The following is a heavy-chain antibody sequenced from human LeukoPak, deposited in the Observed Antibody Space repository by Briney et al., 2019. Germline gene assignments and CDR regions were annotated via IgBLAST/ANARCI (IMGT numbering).Heavy chain of an antibody. CDR3: ARSGYSYGSWNY. J-gene: IGHJ4*02. D-gene: IGHD5-18*01. CDR1: GGSISSYY. V-gene: IGHV4-59*01. CDR2: IYYSGST. Sequence: SETLSLTCTVSGGSISSYYWSWIRQPPGKGLEWIGYIYYSGSTNYNPSLKGRVTISVDTSKNQFSLKLSSVTAADTAVYYCARSGYSYGSWNYWGQGTLVTVSS.